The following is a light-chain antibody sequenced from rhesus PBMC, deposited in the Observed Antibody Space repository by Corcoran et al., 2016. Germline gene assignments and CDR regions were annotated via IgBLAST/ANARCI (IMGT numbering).Light chain of an antibody. V-gene: IGKV1-22*01. Sequence: SASVGDTVTITCRASQSISSWLDWYQQKPGKAPKLLIYKASSLQSGVPSRFSGSGSGTDFTLTISSLQPEDFASYYCLQFSSSPLTFGGGTKVEI. J-gene: IGKJ4*01. CDR2: KAS. CDR3: LQFSSSPLT. CDR1: QSISSW.